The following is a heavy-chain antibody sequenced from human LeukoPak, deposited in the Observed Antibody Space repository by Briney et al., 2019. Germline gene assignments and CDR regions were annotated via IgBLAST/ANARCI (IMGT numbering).Heavy chain of an antibody. D-gene: IGHD3-10*01. V-gene: IGHV4-30-4*01. CDR2: IYYSGST. CDR3: ALYGSGSYNFDS. Sequence: SQTLSLTCTVSGDSICSGDYYWSWIRQPPGKGLEWIGYIYYSGSTYYNPSLKSRVTISVDTSKYQFSLKLSSVTAADTAVYYCALYGSGSYNFDSXXXGXLXTVSS. CDR1: GDSICSGDYY. J-gene: IGHJ4*02.